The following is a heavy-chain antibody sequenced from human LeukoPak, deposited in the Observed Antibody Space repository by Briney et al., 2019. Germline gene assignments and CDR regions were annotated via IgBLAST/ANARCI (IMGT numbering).Heavy chain of an antibody. V-gene: IGHV4-59*11. D-gene: IGHD3-3*01. CDR2: IYYSGST. Sequence: SETLSLTCTVSGGSISSHYWSWLRQPPGKGLEWIGYIYYSGSTNYNPSLKSRVTISVDTSKNQFSLKLSSVTAADTAVYYCARVGYDFWSGYPTLYYYYMDVWGKGTTVTVSS. J-gene: IGHJ6*03. CDR1: GGSISSHY. CDR3: ARVGYDFWSGYPTLYYYYMDV.